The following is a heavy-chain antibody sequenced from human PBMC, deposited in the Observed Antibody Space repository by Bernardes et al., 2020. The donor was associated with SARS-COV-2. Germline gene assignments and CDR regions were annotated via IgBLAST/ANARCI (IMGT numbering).Heavy chain of an antibody. CDR1: GYTFTSYD. Sequence: ASVKVSCKASGYTFTSYDINWVRQATGQGLEWMGWMNPNSGNTGYAQKFQGRVTMTRNTSISTAYMELSSLRSEDTAVYYCAREGSSSRYYYYYGMDVGGQGTTVTVSS. CDR3: AREGSSSRYYYYYGMDV. D-gene: IGHD6-6*01. V-gene: IGHV1-8*01. J-gene: IGHJ6*02. CDR2: MNPNSGNT.